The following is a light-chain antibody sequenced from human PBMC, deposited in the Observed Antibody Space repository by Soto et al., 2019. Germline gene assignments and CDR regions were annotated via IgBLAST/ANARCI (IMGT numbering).Light chain of an antibody. CDR2: GAS. J-gene: IGKJ1*01. V-gene: IGKV3-20*01. CDR1: QSVSSSY. Sequence: EMVMTQSPATLSVSPGERAALSWRASQSVSSSYLAWYQQKPGQAPRLLIYGASSRATGIPDRFSGSGSGTDFTLTISRLEPEDFAVYYCQQYGSSATFGQGTKV. CDR3: QQYGSSAT.